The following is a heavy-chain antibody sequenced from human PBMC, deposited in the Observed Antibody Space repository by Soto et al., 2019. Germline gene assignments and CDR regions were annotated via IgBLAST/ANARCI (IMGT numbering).Heavy chain of an antibody. D-gene: IGHD5-18*01. J-gene: IGHJ4*02. CDR3: VSDRGYGHASVPYS. CDR1: GFAFSSYG. CDR2: ISYDGSLQ. V-gene: IGHV3-30*03. Sequence: QAQLVESGGGVVQPGRSLRLSCAASGFAFSSYGMQWVRQAPGTGLEWVAVISYDGSLQHYADSVKGRFTISRDNSKNMVLLEMSSLRAEATAVYYCVSDRGYGHASVPYSWGQGTLVSVSS.